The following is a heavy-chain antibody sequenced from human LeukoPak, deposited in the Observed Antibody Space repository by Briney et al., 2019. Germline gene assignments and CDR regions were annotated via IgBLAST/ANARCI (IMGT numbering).Heavy chain of an antibody. CDR1: GGSISSSRYY. CDR2: IYYSGST. Sequence: SETLSLTCTVSGGSISSSRYYWGWIRQPPGKGLEWIGSIYYSGSTYYNPSLKSRVTISVDTSKNQFSLKLSSVTAADTAVYYCAREQNTMIVVVNYYFDYWGQGTLVTVSS. J-gene: IGHJ4*02. V-gene: IGHV4-39*07. CDR3: AREQNTMIVVVNYYFDY. D-gene: IGHD3-22*01.